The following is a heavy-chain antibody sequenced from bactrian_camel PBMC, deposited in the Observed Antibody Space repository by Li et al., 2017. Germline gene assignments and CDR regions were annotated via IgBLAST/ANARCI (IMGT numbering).Heavy chain of an antibody. V-gene: IGHV3S40*01. Sequence: DVQLVESGGGLVQPGGSLRLSCAASGFTFSSYAMHWVRQAPGKGLEWVSAIGSRTAYADSVKGRFTISRDNAKNTVYLQMNSLKSEDTALYYCAQSSVGWPNYWGQGTQVTVS. CDR3: AQSSVGWPNY. CDR1: GFTFSSYA. CDR2: IGSRT. J-gene: IGHJ4*01. D-gene: IGHD5*01.